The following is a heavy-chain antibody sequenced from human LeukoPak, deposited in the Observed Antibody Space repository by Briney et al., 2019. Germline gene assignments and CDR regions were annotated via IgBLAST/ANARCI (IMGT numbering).Heavy chain of an antibody. Sequence: ASVKVSCKASGYTFTSYGISWVRQAPGQGLEWMGRISAYNGNTNYAQKLQGRVTMTTDTSTSTAYMELRSLRSDDTAVYYCARGGYCSSTSCKSLRYYYGMDVWGQGTTVTVSS. CDR1: GYTFTSYG. CDR3: ARGGYCSSTSCKSLRYYYGMDV. D-gene: IGHD2-2*01. V-gene: IGHV1-18*01. J-gene: IGHJ6*02. CDR2: ISAYNGNT.